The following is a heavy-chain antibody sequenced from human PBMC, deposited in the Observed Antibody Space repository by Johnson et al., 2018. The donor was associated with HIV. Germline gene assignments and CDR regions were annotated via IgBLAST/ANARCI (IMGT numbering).Heavy chain of an antibody. CDR1: AFTFSSYG. Sequence: QVQLVESGGGVVQPGGSLRLSCAASAFTFSSYGMHWVRQAPGKGLEWVAFIRYDGSNKYYADSVQGRFTISRDNSKNTLYLQMNSLRAEDTAVYYCAKDHGYSSSPVEAFDIWGQGTMVTVSS. CDR2: IRYDGSNK. D-gene: IGHD6-13*01. V-gene: IGHV3-30*02. J-gene: IGHJ3*02. CDR3: AKDHGYSSSPVEAFDI.